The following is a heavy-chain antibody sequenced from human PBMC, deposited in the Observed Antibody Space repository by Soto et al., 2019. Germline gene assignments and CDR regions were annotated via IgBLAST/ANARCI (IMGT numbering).Heavy chain of an antibody. CDR3: ANGPIYDFWSGYPSAYGMDV. V-gene: IGHV3-23*01. D-gene: IGHD3-3*01. Sequence: PGGSLRLSCAASGFTFSSYAMSWVRQAPGKGLEWVSAISGSGGSTYYADSVKGRFTISRDNSKNTLYLQMNSLRAEDTAVYYCANGPIYDFWSGYPSAYGMDVCGQGNTVTVSS. CDR1: GFTFSSYA. J-gene: IGHJ6*02. CDR2: ISGSGGST.